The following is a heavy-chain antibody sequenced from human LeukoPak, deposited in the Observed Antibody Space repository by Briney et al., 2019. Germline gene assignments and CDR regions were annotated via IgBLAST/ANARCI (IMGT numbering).Heavy chain of an antibody. Sequence: GGSLSLSCAASGFTLSSYAMSWVRQAPGKGLEWVSAISGSGGSTYYADSVKGRFTISRDNSKNTLYLQMNSLRAEDTAVYYCARESTIAVAHGFDPWGQGTLVTVSS. CDR3: ARESTIAVAHGFDP. CDR1: GFTLSSYA. CDR2: ISGSGGST. V-gene: IGHV3-23*01. J-gene: IGHJ5*02. D-gene: IGHD6-19*01.